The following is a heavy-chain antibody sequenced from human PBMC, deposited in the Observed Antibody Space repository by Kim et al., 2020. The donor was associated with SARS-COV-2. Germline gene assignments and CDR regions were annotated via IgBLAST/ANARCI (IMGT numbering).Heavy chain of an antibody. D-gene: IGHD3-10*01. CDR3: ARDSFGYYGSGSYYHNWFDP. V-gene: IGHV3-48*03. J-gene: IGHJ5*02. CDR1: GLTFSSYE. CDR2: ISSSGSTI. Sequence: GGSLRLSCAASGLTFSSYEMNWVRQAPGKGLEWVSYISSSGSTIYYADSVKGRFTISRDNAKNSLYLQMNSLRAEDTAVYYCARDSFGYYGSGSYYHNWFDPWGQGTLVTVSS.